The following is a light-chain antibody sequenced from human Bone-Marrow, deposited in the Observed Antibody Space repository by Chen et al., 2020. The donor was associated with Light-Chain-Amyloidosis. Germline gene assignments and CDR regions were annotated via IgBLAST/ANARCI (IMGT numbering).Light chain of an antibody. J-gene: IGKJ2*03. CDR2: SAS. Sequence: IVLTQSPESLAVPLGERATINCKSSQRVLFITNNKDYLSWYQQKPGQPPKLLIYSASTRESGVPDRFSASGSGTDFSLTISGLQAEDVAIYYCHQYFSTPYSFGQGTKLEIK. CDR1: QRVLFITNNKDY. V-gene: IGKV4-1*01. CDR3: HQYFSTPYS.